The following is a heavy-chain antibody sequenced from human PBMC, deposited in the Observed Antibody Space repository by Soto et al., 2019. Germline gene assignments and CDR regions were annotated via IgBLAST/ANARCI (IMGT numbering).Heavy chain of an antibody. D-gene: IGHD5-18*01. J-gene: IGHJ6*02. V-gene: IGHV1-69*13. Sequence: ASVKVSCKASGGTFSSYAISWVRQAPGQGLEWMGGIIPIFGTANYAQKFQGRVTITADESTSTAYMELSSLRSEDTAVYYCARRDTAMVTDYYYYYGMDVWGQGTTVTVSS. CDR2: IIPIFGTA. CDR1: GGTFSSYA. CDR3: ARRDTAMVTDYYYYYGMDV.